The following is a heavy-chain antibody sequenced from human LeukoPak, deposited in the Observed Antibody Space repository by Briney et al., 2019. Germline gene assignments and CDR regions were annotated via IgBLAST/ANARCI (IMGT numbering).Heavy chain of an antibody. D-gene: IGHD3-9*01. Sequence: ASVKVSCKASGYTFTSYDINWVRQATGQGLEWMGWMNPNSGNTGYAQKFQGRVTMTRNTSISTAYMELSSLRSEDTAVYYCARVNVLRYLDWLLSPGLDAFDIWGQGTMVTVSS. J-gene: IGHJ3*02. CDR1: GYTFTSYD. CDR2: MNPNSGNT. CDR3: ARVNVLRYLDWLLSPGLDAFDI. V-gene: IGHV1-8*01.